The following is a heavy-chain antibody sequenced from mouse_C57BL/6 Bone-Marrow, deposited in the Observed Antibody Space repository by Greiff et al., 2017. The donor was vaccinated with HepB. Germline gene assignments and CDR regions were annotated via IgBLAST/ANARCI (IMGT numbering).Heavy chain of an antibody. D-gene: IGHD2-1*01. CDR3: TYYCNCDAMDD. Sequence: EVKVVESGGGLVKPGGSLKLSCAASGFTFSDYGMHWVRQAPEKGLEWVAYISSGSSTNYYAATVKGRFTISRDNAKNTLFLQMTLLRSEDTALYYCTYYCNCDAMDDWGQGTTVTVAS. CDR1: GFTFSDYG. CDR2: ISSGSSTN. J-gene: IGHJ4*01. V-gene: IGHV5-17*01.